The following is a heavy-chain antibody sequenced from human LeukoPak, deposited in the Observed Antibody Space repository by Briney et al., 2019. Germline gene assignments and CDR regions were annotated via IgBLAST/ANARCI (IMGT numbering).Heavy chain of an antibody. J-gene: IGHJ1*01. CDR1: GFTFSNYA. CDR2: ISSSSSYI. CDR3: ARGPSGVTTPEYFQH. D-gene: IGHD7-27*01. V-gene: IGHV3-21*01. Sequence: PGGSLRLSCAVSGFTFSNYAMNWVRQAPGKGLEWVSSISSSSSYIYYADSVKGRFTISRDNAKNSMYLQMNSLRAEDTAVYYCARGPSGVTTPEYFQHWGQGTLVTVSS.